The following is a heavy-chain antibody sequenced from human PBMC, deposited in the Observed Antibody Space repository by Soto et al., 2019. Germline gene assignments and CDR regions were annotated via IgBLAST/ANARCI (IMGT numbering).Heavy chain of an antibody. Sequence: SETLSLTCTVSGGSISSGDYYWSWIRQPPGKGLEWIGYIYDSGSTYYNPSLKSRVTISVDTSKNQFSLKLSSVTAADTAVYYCARAPTVTFDAFDIWGQGTMVPVSS. CDR1: GGSISSGDYY. D-gene: IGHD4-17*01. CDR3: ARAPTVTFDAFDI. J-gene: IGHJ3*02. CDR2: IYDSGST. V-gene: IGHV4-30-4*01.